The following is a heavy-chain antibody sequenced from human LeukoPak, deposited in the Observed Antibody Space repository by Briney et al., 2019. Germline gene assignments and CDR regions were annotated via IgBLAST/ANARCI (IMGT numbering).Heavy chain of an antibody. CDR3: ARDGLDYGDYGGGY. V-gene: IGHV4-38-2*02. J-gene: IGHJ4*02. Sequence: SETLSLTCTVSGYSISSGYYWAWIRQPPGRGLEWIGSIYFTGNTYYNSSLQSRVIISVDTSNNQFSLQLDSVTAADTAVYYGARDGLDYGDYGGGYWGQGTLVTVSS. D-gene: IGHD4-17*01. CDR2: IYFTGNT. CDR1: GYSISSGYY.